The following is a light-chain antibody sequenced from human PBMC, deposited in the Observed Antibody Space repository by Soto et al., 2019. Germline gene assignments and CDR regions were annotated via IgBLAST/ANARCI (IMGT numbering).Light chain of an antibody. Sequence: DIQMTQSPSTLSASVGDRVTITCRASQSISSWLAWYQQKPGKAPKLLIYKASSLESGVPSRFSGSGSGTEFTLNISSLQPDNFATYYCKQYNSYSTFGKGTKVEIK. CDR1: QSISSW. V-gene: IGKV1-5*03. J-gene: IGKJ1*01. CDR3: KQYNSYST. CDR2: KAS.